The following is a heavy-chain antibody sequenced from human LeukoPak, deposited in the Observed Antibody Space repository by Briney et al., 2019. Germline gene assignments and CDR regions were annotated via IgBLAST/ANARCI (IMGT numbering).Heavy chain of an antibody. CDR1: GYSISSGYY. V-gene: IGHV4-38-2*02. CDR2: IYHSGST. CDR3: ARVKVGATRGDLDY. J-gene: IGHJ4*02. D-gene: IGHD1-26*01. Sequence: SETLSLTCTVSGYSISSGYYWGWIRQPPVKGLEWIGSIYHSGSTYYNPSLKSRVTISVDTSKNHFSLKLSSVTAADTAVYYSARVKVGATRGDLDYWGQGTLVTVSS.